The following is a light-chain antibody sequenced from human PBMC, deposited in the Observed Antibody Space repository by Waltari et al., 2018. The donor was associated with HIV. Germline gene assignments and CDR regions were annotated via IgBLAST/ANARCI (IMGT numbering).Light chain of an antibody. CDR3: FSYAGSYTLV. Sequence: QSALTQPRSVSGSPGQSVTISCTGTSSDVGVYNYVSWYQQHPGKAPKLMIYDVSKLPSGVPDLFSGSNSGNTASLTISGLQAEDEADYYCFSYAGSYTLVFGGGTKLTVL. V-gene: IGLV2-11*01. CDR1: SSDVGVYNY. CDR2: DVS. J-gene: IGLJ2*01.